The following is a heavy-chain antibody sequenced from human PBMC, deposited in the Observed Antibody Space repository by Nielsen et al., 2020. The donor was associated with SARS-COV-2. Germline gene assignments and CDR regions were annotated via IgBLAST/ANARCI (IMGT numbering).Heavy chain of an antibody. V-gene: IGHV1-2*02. Sequence: ASVKASCKASGYTFTGYYMHWVRQAPGQGLEWMGWINPNSGGTNYAQKFQGRVTMTRDTSISTAYMELSRLRSDDTAVYYCASFQPGSYSLDYWGQGTLVTVSS. CDR1: GYTFTGYY. D-gene: IGHD3-10*01. CDR3: ASFQPGSYSLDY. J-gene: IGHJ4*02. CDR2: INPNSGGT.